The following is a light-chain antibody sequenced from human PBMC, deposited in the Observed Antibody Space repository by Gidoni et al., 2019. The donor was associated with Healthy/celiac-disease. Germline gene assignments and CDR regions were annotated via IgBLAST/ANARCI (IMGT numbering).Light chain of an antibody. CDR2: EVN. Sequence: QSALTQPASVSGSPGQSIPISCPGTSSDVGGYNYVTWYQQHPGKAPKLMIYEVNNRPSGVSNRFSGSKSGNTASLTISGLQAEDEADYYCSSYTSSSTLLFGGGTKLTVL. V-gene: IGLV2-14*01. J-gene: IGLJ3*02. CDR3: SSYTSSSTLL. CDR1: SSDVGGYNY.